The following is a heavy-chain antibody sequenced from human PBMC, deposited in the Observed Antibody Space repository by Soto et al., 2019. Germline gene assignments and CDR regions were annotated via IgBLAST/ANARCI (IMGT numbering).Heavy chain of an antibody. CDR2: IYHSGST. Sequence: SEILSLTCAVSGGSISSGGYSWGWIRQPPGKGLEWIGYIYHSGSTYYNPSLKSRVTISVDRSKNQFSLKLSSVTAADTAVYYCARVPDVWGQGTXVTVSS. J-gene: IGHJ6*02. CDR3: ARVPDV. V-gene: IGHV4-30-2*01. CDR1: GGSISSGGYS.